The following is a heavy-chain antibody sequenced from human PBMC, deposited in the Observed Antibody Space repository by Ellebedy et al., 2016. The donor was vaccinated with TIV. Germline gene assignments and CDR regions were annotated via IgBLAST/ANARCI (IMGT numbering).Heavy chain of an antibody. Sequence: AASVKVSCKASGYTFTNYGISWVRQAPGQGLEWMGWISGYNGNTNYAQNLQGRVTMTTDTSTSTAYMELRSLRSDDTAVYYCARDHDSSYYYGSGSYYSEYFQHWGQGTLVTVSS. CDR3: ARDHDSSYYYGSGSYYSEYFQH. CDR2: ISGYNGNT. V-gene: IGHV1-18*01. J-gene: IGHJ1*01. D-gene: IGHD3-10*01. CDR1: GYTFTNYG.